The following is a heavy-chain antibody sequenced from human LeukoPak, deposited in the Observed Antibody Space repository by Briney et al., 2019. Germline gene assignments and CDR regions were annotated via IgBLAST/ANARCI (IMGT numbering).Heavy chain of an antibody. CDR1: GVSVSDGRYY. D-gene: IGHD2-2*01. Sequence: SETLSLTCNVSGVSVSDGRYYWTWIRQHPGKGLEWIGYMYYSGSAKYNPSLKSRLTISIDTSKNQFSLQLSSVTAADTATYYCATPYCSSISCLDVFNMWGQGTRVTVSS. CDR3: ATPYCSSISCLDVFNM. V-gene: IGHV4-31*03. J-gene: IGHJ3*02. CDR2: MYYSGSA.